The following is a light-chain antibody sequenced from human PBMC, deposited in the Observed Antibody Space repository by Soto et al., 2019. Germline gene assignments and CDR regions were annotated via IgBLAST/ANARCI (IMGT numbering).Light chain of an antibody. V-gene: IGLV4-69*01. Sequence: PVLTQSPSASASLGASVKLTCTLSSGHSSYAIAWHQQQPEKGPRFLMKLNSDGSHRKGDGIPDRFSGSSSGAERYLTISSLQSEDEADYYCQTWGTGIQVFGGGTKLTVL. CDR2: LNSDGSH. CDR3: QTWGTGIQV. CDR1: SGHSSYA. J-gene: IGLJ2*01.